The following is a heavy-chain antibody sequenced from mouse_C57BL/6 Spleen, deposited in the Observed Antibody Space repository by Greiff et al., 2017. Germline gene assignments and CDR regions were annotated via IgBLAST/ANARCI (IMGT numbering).Heavy chain of an antibody. CDR2: INPNYGAT. CDR1: GYSFTDYN. Sequence: EVKLQQSGPELVKPGASVKISCKASGYSFTDYNMNWVKQSNRKSLEWIGVINPNYGATSYNQKFKGKATLTVDQSSSTAYMQLNSLPSEDSEVYYCARWDITTVGGDYWGQGTTLTVSS. D-gene: IGHD1-1*01. V-gene: IGHV1-39*01. J-gene: IGHJ2*01. CDR3: ARWDITTVGGDY.